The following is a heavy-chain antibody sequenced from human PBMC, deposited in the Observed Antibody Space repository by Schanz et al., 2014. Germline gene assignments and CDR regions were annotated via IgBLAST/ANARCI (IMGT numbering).Heavy chain of an antibody. CDR1: GFTFSSYA. V-gene: IGHV3-23*01. D-gene: IGHD5-18*01. Sequence: EVQLLESGGGLVQPGGSLRLSCAASGFTFSSYALHWVRQPPGRGLEWVSAISGSGGSTYYADSVKGRFTISSDSSKNTLFLQMSSLRVDDMAVYYCGRAGTGMAGWYFELWGRGTLVTVSS. CDR2: ISGSGGST. J-gene: IGHJ2*01. CDR3: GRAGTGMAGWYFEL.